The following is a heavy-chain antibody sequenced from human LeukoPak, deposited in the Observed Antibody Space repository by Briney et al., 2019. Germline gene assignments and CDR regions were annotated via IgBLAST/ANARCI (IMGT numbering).Heavy chain of an antibody. CDR2: IYYSGST. J-gene: IGHJ3*02. V-gene: IGHV4-31*03. CDR3: ARVRLEAFDI. Sequence: MASQTLSLTCTVSGGSVSSGGYYWNWIRQHPGKGLEWIGYIYYSGSTSYNPSLKSRVTISLDTSKNQFSLKLTSVTAADTAVYYCARVRLEAFDIWGQGTMVTVSS. CDR1: GGSVSSGGYY. D-gene: IGHD6-25*01.